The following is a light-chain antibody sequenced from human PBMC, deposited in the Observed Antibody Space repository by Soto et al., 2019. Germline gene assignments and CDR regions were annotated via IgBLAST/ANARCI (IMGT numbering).Light chain of an antibody. CDR1: SSDVGGYNY. J-gene: IGLJ1*01. Sequence: QSALTQPASVSGSPGQSITISCTGTSSDVGGYNYVSWYQQHPGKAPKLMIYDVSNRPSGVSNRFSGSKSGNTASLTISGRQAEDEAEYYCSSYTSSSTLDVFGTGTKLTVL. CDR3: SSYTSSSTLDV. CDR2: DVS. V-gene: IGLV2-14*01.